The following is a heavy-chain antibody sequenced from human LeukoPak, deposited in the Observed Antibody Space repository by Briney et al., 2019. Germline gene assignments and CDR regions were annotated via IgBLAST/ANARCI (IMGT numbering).Heavy chain of an antibody. J-gene: IGHJ4*02. CDR1: GYTFTGYY. CDR2: INPNSGGT. D-gene: IGHD4-17*01. CDR3: ARANLDHGAFYFDY. V-gene: IGHV1-2*06. Sequence: ASVKVSCKASGYTFTGYYMHWVRQAPGQGLKWMGRINPNSGGTNYAQKFQGRVTMTRDTSISTAYMELSRLRSDDTAVYYCARANLDHGAFYFDYWGQGTLVTVSS.